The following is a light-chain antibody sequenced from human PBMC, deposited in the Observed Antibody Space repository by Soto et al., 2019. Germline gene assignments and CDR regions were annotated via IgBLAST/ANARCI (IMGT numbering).Light chain of an antibody. J-gene: IGKJ5*01. CDR3: QQYRSSPIT. CDR2: DAS. CDR1: QSVSSSY. Sequence: LTQSPVTLSLSTGERATLSCRASQSVSSSYLAWYQQKPGLAPRLLIYDASSRATGIPDRFSGSGSGTDFTLTISRLEPEHFAVYFCQQYRSSPITFGQGTMLEIK. V-gene: IGKV3D-20*01.